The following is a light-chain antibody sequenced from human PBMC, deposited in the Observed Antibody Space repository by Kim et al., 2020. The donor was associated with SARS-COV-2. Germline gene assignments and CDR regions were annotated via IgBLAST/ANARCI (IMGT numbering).Light chain of an antibody. Sequence: DIVLTQSPGTVSLSPGERATLSCRTSHRVSSDYVAWYQQRPGQAPRLLIYDASSRATGVPDRFSGSGSGTDFTLTISRLEPEDFAVYHCQQYGNTPFTFGPGTKVDIK. V-gene: IGKV3-20*01. J-gene: IGKJ3*01. CDR3: QQYGNTPFT. CDR1: HRVSSDY. CDR2: DAS.